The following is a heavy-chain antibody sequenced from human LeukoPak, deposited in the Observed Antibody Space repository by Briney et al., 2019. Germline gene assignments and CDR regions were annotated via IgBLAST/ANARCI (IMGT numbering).Heavy chain of an antibody. V-gene: IGHV1-18*01. Sequence: ASVKLSCTASGFPFNRFDMSWVRQAPGQGLEWMGWISRYNGTGKYAQKVQGRVTMTTDTSTSTAYMELRSLRSDDTAVYYCARGDSGYDYRFDYWGQGTLVTVSS. CDR1: GFPFNRFD. CDR3: ARGDSGYDYRFDY. D-gene: IGHD5-12*01. CDR2: ISRYNGTG. J-gene: IGHJ4*02.